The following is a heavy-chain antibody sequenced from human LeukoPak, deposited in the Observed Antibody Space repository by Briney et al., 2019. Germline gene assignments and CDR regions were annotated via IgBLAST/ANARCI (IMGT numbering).Heavy chain of an antibody. J-gene: IGHJ4*02. V-gene: IGHV4-39*07. CDR2: IYYGRVFSSVSP. CDR1: DGSLISSSYY. CDR3: ARDHYYDSSGPYYFDY. D-gene: IGHD3-22*01. Sequence: SETLSLTCTVSDGSLISSSYYWGWIRQPPGNGLEWMGRIYYGRVFSSVSPYQNPSIKTRVTMSGGTSKNHLSLKLSSVTAADTAVYYCARDHYYDSSGPYYFDYWGQGTLVTVSS.